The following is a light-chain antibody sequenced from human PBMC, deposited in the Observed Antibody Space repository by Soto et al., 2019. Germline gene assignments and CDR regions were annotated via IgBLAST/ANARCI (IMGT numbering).Light chain of an antibody. CDR3: QQYNSYSWT. CDR2: DAS. Sequence: AIQMTQFPSSLSASVGDRVTITCRASQGIRNDLGWYQQKPGKAPKLLIYDASSLESGVPSRFSGSGSGTEFTLTISSLQPDDFATYYCQQYNSYSWTFGQGTKVDIK. CDR1: QGIRND. J-gene: IGKJ1*01. V-gene: IGKV1-13*02.